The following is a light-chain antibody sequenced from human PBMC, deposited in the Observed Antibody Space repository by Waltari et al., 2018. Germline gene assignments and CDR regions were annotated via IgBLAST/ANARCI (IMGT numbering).Light chain of an antibody. CDR3: QHYVRLPVT. V-gene: IGKV3-20*01. CDR1: ESVSRTV. J-gene: IGKJ1*01. CDR2: GAS. Sequence: SCRASESVSRTVAWYQQKPGQAPRLLIYGASTRAAGIPDRFSGSGSGTDFSLTINRLEPEDFAVYYCQHYVRLPVTFGQGTKVEIK.